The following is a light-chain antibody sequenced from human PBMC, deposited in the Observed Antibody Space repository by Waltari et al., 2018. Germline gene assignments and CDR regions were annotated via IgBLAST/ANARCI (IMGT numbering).Light chain of an antibody. CDR2: GVD. J-gene: IGLJ3*02. Sequence: QSALPQPPSASGSPGQSVTISCTGTSSYVGCYNYVSLYQQHPGKAPKLLSYGVDKRPSGVPARFSGSKSGNTASLTVSGLQAEDEADYYCSSYAGSNNLGVFGGGTKLTVL. CDR1: SSYVGCYNY. CDR3: SSYAGSNNLGV. V-gene: IGLV2-8*01.